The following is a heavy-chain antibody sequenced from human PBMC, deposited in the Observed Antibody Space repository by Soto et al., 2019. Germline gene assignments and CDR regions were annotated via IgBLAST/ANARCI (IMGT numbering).Heavy chain of an antibody. Sequence: SLRPSCPASGFTVSSYWMDWVRQAPGKGLVWVSRMNSDGSSTSYADSVKGRFTISRDNAENTLYLQRNSPRAEDTAVYYCAGAGGNYYYGMDVWRQWPTGTI. J-gene: IGHJ6*02. D-gene: IGHD1-26*01. V-gene: IGHV3-74*01. CDR2: MNSDGSST. CDR1: GFTVSSYW. CDR3: AGAGGNYYYGMDV.